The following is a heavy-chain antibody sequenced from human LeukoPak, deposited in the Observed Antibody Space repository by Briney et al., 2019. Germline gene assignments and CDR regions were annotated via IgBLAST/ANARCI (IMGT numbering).Heavy chain of an antibody. CDR2: IIPIFGTA. Sequence: ASVKVSCKASGGTFSSYAISWVRQAPGQGLEWMGRIIPIFGTANYAQKFQGRVTITTDESTSTAYMELSSLRSEGTAVYYGPRDGHIVARIVGGGEFDYWGQGTLVTVSS. CDR3: PRDGHIVARIVGGGEFDY. D-gene: IGHD5-12*01. J-gene: IGHJ4*02. CDR1: GGTFSSYA. V-gene: IGHV1-69*05.